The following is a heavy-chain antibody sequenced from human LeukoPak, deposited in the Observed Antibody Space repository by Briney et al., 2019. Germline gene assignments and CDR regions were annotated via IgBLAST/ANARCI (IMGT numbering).Heavy chain of an antibody. D-gene: IGHD6-19*01. Sequence: ASVKVSCKASGYTFTGYYLHWVRQAPGQGLEWMGWINPNSGATNYAQKFQGRVTMTRDTSISTAYMELSSLGFDDTAVYYCARGIAVAGIDCWGQGTLVTVSS. CDR3: ARGIAVAGIDC. CDR2: INPNSGAT. CDR1: GYTFTGYY. V-gene: IGHV1-2*02. J-gene: IGHJ4*02.